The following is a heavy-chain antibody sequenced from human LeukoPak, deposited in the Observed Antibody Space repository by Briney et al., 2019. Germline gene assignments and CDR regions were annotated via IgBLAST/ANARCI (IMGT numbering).Heavy chain of an antibody. V-gene: IGHV3-23*01. Sequence: GGSLRLSCAASGFTFSSYAMSWVRQAPGKGLEWVSAISGSGGSTYYADSVKGRFTISRDNSKNTLYLQMNSLRAEDTAVYYCAKTYYGSGSYFWAFDIWGQGTMVTVSS. CDR1: GFTFSSYA. J-gene: IGHJ3*02. CDR3: AKTYYGSGSYFWAFDI. D-gene: IGHD3-10*01. CDR2: ISGSGGST.